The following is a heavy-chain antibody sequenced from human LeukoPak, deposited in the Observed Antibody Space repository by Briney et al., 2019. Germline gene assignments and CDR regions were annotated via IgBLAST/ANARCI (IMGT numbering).Heavy chain of an antibody. V-gene: IGHV1-8*01. J-gene: IGHJ5*02. CDR2: MNPNSGNT. CDR1: GYTFTSYD. CDR3: ARVDNWFDP. Sequence: ASVKVSCKASGYTFTSYDINWVRQATGQGLEWMGWMNPNSGNTGYAQKFQGRVTITADESTSTAYMELSSLRSEDTAVYYCARVDNWFDPWGQGTLVTVSS.